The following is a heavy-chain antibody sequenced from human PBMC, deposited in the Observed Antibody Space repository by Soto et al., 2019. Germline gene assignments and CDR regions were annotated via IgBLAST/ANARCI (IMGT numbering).Heavy chain of an antibody. J-gene: IGHJ6*02. CDR3: ARYCSSTSCYYYYYGMDV. V-gene: IGHV1-18*01. D-gene: IGHD2-2*01. Sequence: ASVKVSCKASGYTFTSYGISWVRQAPGQGLEWMGWISAYNGNTNYAQKLQGRVTMTTDTSTSTAYMELRSLRSDDTAVYYCARYCSSTSCYYYYYGMDVWGQGTTVTVSS. CDR2: ISAYNGNT. CDR1: GYTFTSYG.